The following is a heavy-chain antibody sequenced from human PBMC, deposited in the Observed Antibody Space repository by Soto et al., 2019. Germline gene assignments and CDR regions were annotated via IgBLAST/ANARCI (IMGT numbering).Heavy chain of an antibody. CDR1: GFTFSSYG. D-gene: IGHD3-22*01. J-gene: IGHJ4*02. Sequence: GGSLRLSCAASGFTFSSYGMHWVRQAPGKGLEWVAVISYDGSNKYYADSVKGRFTISRDNSKNTLYLQMNSLRAEDTAVYYCAKDETMIVEYYLDYSGQGTLVTVSA. CDR2: ISYDGSNK. V-gene: IGHV3-30*18. CDR3: AKDETMIVEYYLDY.